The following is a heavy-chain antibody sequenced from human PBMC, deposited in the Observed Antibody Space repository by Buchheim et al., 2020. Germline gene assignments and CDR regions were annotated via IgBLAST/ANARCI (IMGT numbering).Heavy chain of an antibody. Sequence: QVQLHQWGAGLLKPSETLSLTCAVYGGTFSGYYWSWIRQPPGKGLEWIGEINHSGSANYNLSLKSRVTMSVDTSKNQFSLKLSSVTAADTAVYYCARGRSRVPIDYWGQGTL. CDR2: INHSGSA. J-gene: IGHJ4*02. CDR3: ARGRSRVPIDY. CDR1: GGTFSGYY. V-gene: IGHV4-34*01. D-gene: IGHD1-1*01.